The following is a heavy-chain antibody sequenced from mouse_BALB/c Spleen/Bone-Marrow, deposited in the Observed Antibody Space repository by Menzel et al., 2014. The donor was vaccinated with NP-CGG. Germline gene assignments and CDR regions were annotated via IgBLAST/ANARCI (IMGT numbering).Heavy chain of an antibody. J-gene: IGHJ1*01. CDR1: GYIFTSYT. V-gene: IGHV1-4*01. Sequence: QVQLQQSGAELARPGASVKMSCKASGYIFTSYTMHWVKQRPGQGLEWIGYINPSSGYTNYNQKFKDKATLTADKSSSTAYMQLSSLTSEDSAVYYCSRETPYYGSTYWYFDVWGAGTTVPVSS. CDR2: INPSSGYT. CDR3: SRETPYYGSTYWYFDV. D-gene: IGHD1-1*01.